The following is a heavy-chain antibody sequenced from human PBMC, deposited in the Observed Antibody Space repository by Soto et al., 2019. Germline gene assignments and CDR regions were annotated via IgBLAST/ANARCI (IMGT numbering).Heavy chain of an antibody. J-gene: IGHJ4*02. V-gene: IGHV3-30*18. CDR2: ISYDGSNK. CDR3: AKGSDSSGYYSPFDY. Sequence: QVQLVESGGGVVQPGRSLRLSCAASGFTFSSYGMHWVRQAPGKGLEWVAVISYDGSNKYYADSVKGRFTISRDNSKNTLYLQMNSLRADDTAVYYCAKGSDSSGYYSPFDYWGQGTLVTVSS. CDR1: GFTFSSYG. D-gene: IGHD3-22*01.